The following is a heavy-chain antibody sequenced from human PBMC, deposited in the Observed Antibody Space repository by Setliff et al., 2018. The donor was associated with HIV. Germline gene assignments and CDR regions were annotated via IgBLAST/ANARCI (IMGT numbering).Heavy chain of an antibody. J-gene: IGHJ5*02. V-gene: IGHV3-48*01. CDR1: GFSFGSHS. Sequence: GESLKISCAASGFSFGSHSMAWVRQAPGKGLEWVAYISSTSATIFYADSVKGRFTISRDNDEKSLFLQMNDLRAEDSGMYYCARDPVAAVVLGFDNWFDPWGQGTLVTVSS. CDR3: ARDPVAAVVLGFDNWFDP. D-gene: IGHD2-15*01. CDR2: ISSTSATI.